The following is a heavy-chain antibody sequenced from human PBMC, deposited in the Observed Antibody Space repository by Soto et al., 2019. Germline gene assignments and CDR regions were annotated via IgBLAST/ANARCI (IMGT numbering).Heavy chain of an antibody. V-gene: IGHV3-23*01. CDR1: GFTFSSYA. D-gene: IGHD3-10*01. CDR2: ISGSGGST. Sequence: EVQLLESGGGLVQPGGSLRLSCAASGFTFSSYAMSWVRQAPGKGLEWVSAISGSGGSTYYADSVKGRFTISRDNXXNTLYLQMNSLRAEDTAVYYCAKDIQWFGELEVGYWGQGTLVTVSS. CDR3: AKDIQWFGELEVGY. J-gene: IGHJ4*02.